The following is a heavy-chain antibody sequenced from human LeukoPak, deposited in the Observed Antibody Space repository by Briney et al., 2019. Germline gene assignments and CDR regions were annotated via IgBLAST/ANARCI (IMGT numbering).Heavy chain of an antibody. Sequence: ASVKVSCKASGYTFTYYYIHWVRQAPGQGLEWMGWINPNSGGTNSAQKFQGRVTMTRDTSISTAYMELNRLRSDDTAVYYCARVAGTYYYDSSAYYLKSPFDYWGQGTLVTVSS. CDR2: INPNSGGT. CDR3: ARVAGTYYYDSSAYYLKSPFDY. J-gene: IGHJ4*02. CDR1: GYTFTYYY. V-gene: IGHV1-2*02. D-gene: IGHD3-22*01.